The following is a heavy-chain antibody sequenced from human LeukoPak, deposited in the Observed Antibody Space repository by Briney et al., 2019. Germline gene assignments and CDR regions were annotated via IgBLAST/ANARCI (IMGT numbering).Heavy chain of an antibody. Sequence: GGSLRLSCAASGFTFSTYIMNWVRQTPGKGLEWVSSIGTSTSYIYYADSVKGRFTISRDNAKNSLYLEMNSLRAGDTAVYYCARQAVARPFDLWGQGTMVAVSS. J-gene: IGHJ3*01. CDR3: ARQAVARPFDL. CDR2: IGTSTSYI. V-gene: IGHV3-21*01. CDR1: GFTFSTYI.